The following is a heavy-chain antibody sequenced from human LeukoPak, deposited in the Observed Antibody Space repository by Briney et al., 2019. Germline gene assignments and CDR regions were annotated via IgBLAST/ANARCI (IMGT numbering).Heavy chain of an antibody. CDR1: GFTFDDYA. CDR3: AKDIRAVAGTTFDY. D-gene: IGHD6-19*01. CDR2: ISWNSGSI. V-gene: IGHV3-9*01. J-gene: IGHJ4*02. Sequence: GRSLRLSCAASGFTFDDYAMLWVRQAPGKGLEWVAGISWNSGSIGYADSVKGRFTISRDNAKNSLYLQMNSLRAEDTALYYCAKDIRAVAGTTFDYWGQGTLVTVPS.